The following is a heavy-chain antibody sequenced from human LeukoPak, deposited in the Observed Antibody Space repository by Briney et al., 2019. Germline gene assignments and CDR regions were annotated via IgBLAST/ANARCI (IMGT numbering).Heavy chain of an antibody. V-gene: IGHV5-51*01. CDR1: GYSFTSYW. CDR2: IYPGDSDT. Sequence: GESLKISCKGSGYSFTSYWIGWVRQMPGKGQEWMGIIYPGDSDTRYSPSFQGQVTISADKSISTAYLQWSSLKASDTAMYYCARQARRITIFGVVINDAFDIWGQGTMVTVSS. D-gene: IGHD3-3*01. J-gene: IGHJ3*02. CDR3: ARQARRITIFGVVINDAFDI.